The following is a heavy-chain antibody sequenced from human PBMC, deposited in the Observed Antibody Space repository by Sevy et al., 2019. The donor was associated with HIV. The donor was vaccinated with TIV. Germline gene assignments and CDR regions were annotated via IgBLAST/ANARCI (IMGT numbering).Heavy chain of an antibody. CDR1: GFTFSSYA. D-gene: IGHD3-22*01. CDR2: IRGSGGST. J-gene: IGHJ6*02. V-gene: IGHV3-23*01. Sequence: GGSLRLSCAASGFTFSSYAMSWVRQAPGKGLEWVSTIRGSGGSTYYADSVKGRFTISRDNAKNSLYLQMNSLRADDAAVYFCVQEIGAKNHVWGQGTTVTVSS. CDR3: VQEIGAKNHV.